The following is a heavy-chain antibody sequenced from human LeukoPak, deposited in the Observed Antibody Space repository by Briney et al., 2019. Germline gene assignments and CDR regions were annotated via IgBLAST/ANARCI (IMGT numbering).Heavy chain of an antibody. CDR1: GFTLSSYT. Sequence: GGSLRLSCAASGFTLSSYTMNWVRLAPGKGLEWVSSISSSSSYIYYADSMKGRFTISRDNAKNSLYLQMNSLRAEDTAVYYCARDYDSSGYHDAFDIWGQGTMVTVSS. CDR3: ARDYDSSGYHDAFDI. D-gene: IGHD3-22*01. V-gene: IGHV3-21*01. J-gene: IGHJ3*02. CDR2: ISSSSSYI.